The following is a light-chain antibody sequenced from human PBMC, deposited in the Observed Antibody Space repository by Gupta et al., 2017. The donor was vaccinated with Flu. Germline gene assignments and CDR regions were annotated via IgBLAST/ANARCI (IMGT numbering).Light chain of an antibody. Sequence: QLVLTQSPSASASLGASVKLTCPLSSGHSSYAIAWHQQQPEKGPRYLMKLNSDGSHSKGDGIPDRFSGSSSGAERYLTISSLQSEDEADYYCQTWGTGIKVVGGGTKLTVL. CDR3: QTWGTGIKV. V-gene: IGLV4-69*01. CDR1: SGHSSYA. CDR2: LNSDGSH. J-gene: IGLJ3*02.